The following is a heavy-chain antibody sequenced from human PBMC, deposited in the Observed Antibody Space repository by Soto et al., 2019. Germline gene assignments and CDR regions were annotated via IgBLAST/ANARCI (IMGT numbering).Heavy chain of an antibody. Sequence: GGSLRLSCAASGFSFRNYALHWVRRAPGKGLEWVSGISWHSGTIGYADSVRGRFTISRDNAKNSLYLQMNSLRPEDTALYFCVKEKLYSNYEYYFDYWGQGTLVTVSS. CDR3: VKEKLYSNYEYYFDY. D-gene: IGHD4-4*01. V-gene: IGHV3-9*01. CDR1: GFSFRNYA. CDR2: ISWHSGTI. J-gene: IGHJ4*02.